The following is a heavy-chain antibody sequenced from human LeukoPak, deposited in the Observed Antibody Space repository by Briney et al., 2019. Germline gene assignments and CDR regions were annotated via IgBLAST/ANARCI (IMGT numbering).Heavy chain of an antibody. Sequence: GGSLRLSCAASGFTFSSYWMSWVRQAPGKGLEWVANINRDGSDKYYVDSVKGRFTISRDNSKNTLYVEMNTLRAEDTAVYYCAKWGDYDILTGYYVSDFWGQGTLVTVSS. CDR2: INRDGSDK. V-gene: IGHV3-7*03. CDR3: AKWGDYDILTGYYVSDF. J-gene: IGHJ4*02. CDR1: GFTFSSYW. D-gene: IGHD3-9*01.